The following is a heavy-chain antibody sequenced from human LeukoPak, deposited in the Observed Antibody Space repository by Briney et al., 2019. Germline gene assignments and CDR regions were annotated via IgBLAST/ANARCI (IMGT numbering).Heavy chain of an antibody. D-gene: IGHD2-15*01. CDR2: IGSTGAYI. V-gene: IGHV3-21*01. CDR3: ARDRWELLRSVDY. Sequence: GGSLRLFCAASGFTFSSYSMKWVRQAPGKGLEWLSSIGSTGAYIFYADSVKGRFTISRDNAKNSLYLQMNSLRAEDTAVYYCARDRWELLRSVDYWGQGTLVTVSS. J-gene: IGHJ4*02. CDR1: GFTFSSYS.